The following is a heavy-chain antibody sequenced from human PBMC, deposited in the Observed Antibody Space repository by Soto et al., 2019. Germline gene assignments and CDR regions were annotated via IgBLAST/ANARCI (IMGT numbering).Heavy chain of an antibody. V-gene: IGHV4-59*01. CDR3: AREANYYGSGSYYNRPFDY. J-gene: IGHJ4*02. CDR2: IYYSGST. D-gene: IGHD3-10*01. CDR1: GGSISSYY. Sequence: ETLSLTCTVSGGSISSYYWSWIRQPPGKGLEWIGYIYYSGSTNYNPSLKSRVTISVDTSKNQFSLKLGSVTAADTAVYYCAREANYYGSGSYYNRPFDYWGQGTLVTVSS.